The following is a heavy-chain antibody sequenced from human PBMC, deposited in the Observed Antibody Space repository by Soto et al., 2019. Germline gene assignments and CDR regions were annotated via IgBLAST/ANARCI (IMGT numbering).Heavy chain of an antibody. CDR1: GFTFSGST. J-gene: IGHJ4*02. CDR2: IRSKANSYAT. CDR3: TRGKSYYYDSSGYHY. D-gene: IGHD3-22*01. V-gene: IGHV3-73*02. Sequence: EVQLVESGGGMVQPGGSLKLSCAASGFTFSGSTMHWVRQASGKGLEWVGRIRSKANSYATAYATSLKGRFTISSDDSQNTAYLQMNSLKTEDTAVYYCTRGKSYYYDSSGYHYWGQGNLVTVSS.